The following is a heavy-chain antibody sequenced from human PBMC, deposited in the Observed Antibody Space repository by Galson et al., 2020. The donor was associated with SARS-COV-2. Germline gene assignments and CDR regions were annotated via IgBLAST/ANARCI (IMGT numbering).Heavy chain of an antibody. J-gene: IGHJ4*02. D-gene: IGHD3-22*01. CDR1: GGSISSGGYS. CDR3: ARGRGRYYDSSGYHPLDY. V-gene: IGHV4-30-2*01. CDR2: IYHSGST. Sequence: ETSETLSLTCAVSGGSISSGGYSWSWIRQPPGKGLEWIGYIYHSGSTYYNPSLKSRVTISVDRSKNQFSLKLSSVTAADTAVYYCARGRGRYYDSSGYHPLDYWGQGTLVTVSS.